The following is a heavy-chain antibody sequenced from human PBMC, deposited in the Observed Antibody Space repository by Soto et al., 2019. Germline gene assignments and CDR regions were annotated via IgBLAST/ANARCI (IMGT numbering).Heavy chain of an antibody. J-gene: IGHJ6*02. D-gene: IGHD3-10*01. CDR2: IYYSGRA. CDR1: GGSISSGDSY. CDR3: VGVRGVKDYYYYGMDV. V-gene: IGHV4-30-4*01. Sequence: SETLSLTCIVSGGSISSGDSYWTWIRQPPGKNLEWIGYIYYSGRAFYNPSLKSRVTISIDKSKNQFSLKLSSVTAADTAVYYCVGVRGVKDYYYYGMDVWGQGTTVTVSS.